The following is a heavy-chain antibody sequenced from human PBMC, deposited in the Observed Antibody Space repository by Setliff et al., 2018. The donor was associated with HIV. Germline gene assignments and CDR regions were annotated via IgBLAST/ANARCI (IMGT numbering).Heavy chain of an antibody. Sequence: GASVKVSCKASGHTFANSYLHWVRQGPGQGLEWMGIMNPNDGGTQYAQKFQGRLTITWNTSISTAYMELGSLGFDDTAVYFCARTRSGGSSVYYYYYMDVWGQGTAVTVSS. D-gene: IGHD2-15*01. CDR2: MNPNDGGT. CDR1: GHTFANSY. J-gene: IGHJ6*03. V-gene: IGHV1-46*01. CDR3: ARTRSGGSSVYYYYYMDV.